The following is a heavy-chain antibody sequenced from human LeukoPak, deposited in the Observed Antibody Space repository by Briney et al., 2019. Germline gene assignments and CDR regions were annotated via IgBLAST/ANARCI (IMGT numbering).Heavy chain of an antibody. CDR3: AKDSGSGWTFDY. CDR1: GFSFSSYA. J-gene: IGHJ4*02. CDR2: ISSTSSYI. V-gene: IGHV3-21*01. Sequence: TGGSLRLSCAASGFSFSSYAMSWVRQAPGKGLEWVSFISSTSSYIYCADLVKGRFTISRDNAKNSLYLQMNSLRAEDTAVYYCAKDSGSGWTFDYWGQGTLVTVSS. D-gene: IGHD6-19*01.